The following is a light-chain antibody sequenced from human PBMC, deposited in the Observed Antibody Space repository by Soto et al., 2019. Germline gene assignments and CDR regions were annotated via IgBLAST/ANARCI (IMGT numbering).Light chain of an antibody. V-gene: IGKV3-15*01. CDR2: GAS. CDR1: QSVSSN. J-gene: IGKJ1*01. Sequence: EIVMTQSPATLSVSPGERATLSCRASQSVSSNLAWYQQKPGQAPRLLIYGASTRATGIPARFSGSGSGTEFTLPISSLQSEDFAVYYGQQYNNWPSWTFGQGTKVDIK. CDR3: QQYNNWPSWT.